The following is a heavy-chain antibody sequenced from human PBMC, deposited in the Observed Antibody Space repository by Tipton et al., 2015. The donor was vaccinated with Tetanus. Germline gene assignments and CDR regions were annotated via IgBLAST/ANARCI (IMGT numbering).Heavy chain of an antibody. CDR2: ISNGNP. V-gene: IGHV4-4*07. J-gene: IGHJ4*02. CDR3: ARGITDGYNRRLDY. D-gene: IGHD5-24*01. Sequence: PGLVKPSETLSLTCTVSRGPISSYYWSWIRQPVGKGLEWIGHISNGNPDYSPSLKNRVTLSVDTSKNEFSLKLHSVTAADTAVYYCARGITDGYNRRLDYWGQGTLVAVSP. CDR1: RGPISSYY.